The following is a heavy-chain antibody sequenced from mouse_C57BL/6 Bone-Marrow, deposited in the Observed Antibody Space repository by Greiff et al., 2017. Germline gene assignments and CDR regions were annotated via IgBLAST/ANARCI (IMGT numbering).Heavy chain of an antibody. J-gene: IGHJ3*01. CDR2: INPNNGGT. V-gene: IGHV1-26*01. CDR3: ARAGIYWAYDGYYWFAY. Sequence: VQLQQSGPELVKPGASVKISCKASGYTFTDYYMNWVKQSHGKSLEWIGDINPNNGGTSYNQKFKGKATLTVDKSSSTAYMELRSLTSEDSAVSYCARAGIYWAYDGYYWFAYWGQGTLVTVSA. CDR1: GYTFTDYY. D-gene: IGHD2-3*01.